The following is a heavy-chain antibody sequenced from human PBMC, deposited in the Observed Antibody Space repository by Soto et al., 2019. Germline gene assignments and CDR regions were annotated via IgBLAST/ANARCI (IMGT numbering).Heavy chain of an antibody. J-gene: IGHJ4*02. V-gene: IGHV3-49*03. Sequence: GGSLRLSCTASGFTFGDYAMSWFRQAPGKGLEWVGFIRSKAYGGTTEYAASVKGRFTISRDDSKSIAYLQMNSLKTEDTAVYYCTRALNDYGEVGDGDKTDYWGQGTLVTVSS. CDR1: GFTFGDYA. D-gene: IGHD4-17*01. CDR2: IRSKAYGGTT. CDR3: TRALNDYGEVGDGDKTDY.